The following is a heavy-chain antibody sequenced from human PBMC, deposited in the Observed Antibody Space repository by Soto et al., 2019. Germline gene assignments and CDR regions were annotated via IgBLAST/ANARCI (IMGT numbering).Heavy chain of an antibody. CDR2: ISANNGNT. J-gene: IGHJ5*02. Sequence: ASVKVSCKASGYTFTSYGISWVRQAPGQGLEWMGWISANNGNTKYAQNYQGRVTMTTDTSTSTAYMELRSLRSDDTVVYYCARAYSPGLFDPWGQGTLVTVSS. V-gene: IGHV1-18*01. CDR3: ARAYSPGLFDP. D-gene: IGHD2-15*01. CDR1: GYTFTSYG.